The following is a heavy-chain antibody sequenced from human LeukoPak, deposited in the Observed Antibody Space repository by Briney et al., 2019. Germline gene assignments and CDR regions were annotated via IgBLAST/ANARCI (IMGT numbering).Heavy chain of an antibody. J-gene: IGHJ4*02. Sequence: ASANVSCKASGYTFTNYGISWVRHAPGQGLEWMAWISAYDGNANYAQKLQGRVTMTTDTSTSTAYMELRSLRSDDTAMYYCARDCRSCSDNMYYFDYWGQGTLVTVSS. D-gene: IGHD2-15*01. CDR3: ARDCRSCSDNMYYFDY. CDR1: GYTFTNYG. V-gene: IGHV1-18*01. CDR2: ISAYDGNA.